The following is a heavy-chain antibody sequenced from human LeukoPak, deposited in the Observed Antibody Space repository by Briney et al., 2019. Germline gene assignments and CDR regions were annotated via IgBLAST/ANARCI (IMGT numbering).Heavy chain of an antibody. Sequence: ASVKVSCKASGGTFSSYAISWVRQAPGQGLEWMGGVIPIFGTANYAQKFQGRVTITADKSTSTAYMELSSLRSEDTAVYYCARATTIAARFCFDYWGQGTLVTVSS. CDR1: GGTFSSYA. CDR3: ARATTIAARFCFDY. V-gene: IGHV1-69*06. CDR2: VIPIFGTA. D-gene: IGHD6-6*01. J-gene: IGHJ4*02.